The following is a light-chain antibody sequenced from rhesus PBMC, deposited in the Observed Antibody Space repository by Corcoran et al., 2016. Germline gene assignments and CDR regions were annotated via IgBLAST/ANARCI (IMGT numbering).Light chain of an antibody. CDR1: QNIYIW. CDR3: HQYTSSPYS. V-gene: IGKV1-22*01. CDR2: KAS. J-gene: IGKJ2*01. Sequence: DIQMTQSPSSLSASVGDTVTITCRASQNIYIWLAWYQQKPGKAPNLLIYKASSLQSGVPSRFSGRGVGTDFTLTLSSLRSEDFATCYCHQYTSSPYSFGQGTKVQIK.